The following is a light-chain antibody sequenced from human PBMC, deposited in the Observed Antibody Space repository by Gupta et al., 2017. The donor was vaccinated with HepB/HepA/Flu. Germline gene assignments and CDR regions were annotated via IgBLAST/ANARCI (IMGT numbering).Light chain of an antibody. Sequence: IPLTPSPSSLSAFVGDRVTITCRASQRISTFLDWYQQKAGIAPTLLIYTASSFQSGVPSRFSGSGSGTDFTLTISSLQPEDVATYYCQKSYSTPRTFGQGTKVEI. CDR3: QKSYSTPRT. J-gene: IGKJ1*01. CDR1: QRISTF. CDR2: TAS. V-gene: IGKV1-39*01.